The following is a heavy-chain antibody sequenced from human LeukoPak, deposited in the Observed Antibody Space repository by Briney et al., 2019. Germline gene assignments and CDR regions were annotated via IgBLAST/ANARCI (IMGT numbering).Heavy chain of an antibody. CDR1: GVSISSYY. CDR3: ARHEDGYCSSTSCYGN. V-gene: IGHV4-59*08. J-gene: IGHJ4*02. CDR2: IYYSGST. D-gene: IGHD2-2*03. Sequence: PSETLSLTCTVSGVSISSYYWSWIRQPPGKGLEWIGYIYYSGSTKYNPSLKSRVTISVDTSKNQFSLKLSSVTAADTAVYYCARHEDGYCSSTSCYGNWGQGTLVTVSS.